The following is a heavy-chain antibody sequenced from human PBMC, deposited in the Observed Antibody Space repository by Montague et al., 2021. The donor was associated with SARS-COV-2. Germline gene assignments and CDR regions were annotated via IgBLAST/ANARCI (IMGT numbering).Heavy chain of an antibody. D-gene: IGHD3-10*01. J-gene: IGHJ6*02. V-gene: IGHV3-21*01. CDR2: ISSSSSCI. CDR3: ARDPLDYGLWSSGSYYNAYYYYYGMDV. CDR1: GFTFSSYS. Sequence: SLRLSCAASGFTFSSYSMNWVRQAPGKGLEWVSSISSSSSCIYYADSVKGRFTISRDNAKNSLYLQMNSLRAEDTAVYYCARDPLDYGLWSSGSYYNAYYYYYGMDVWGQGTTVTVSS.